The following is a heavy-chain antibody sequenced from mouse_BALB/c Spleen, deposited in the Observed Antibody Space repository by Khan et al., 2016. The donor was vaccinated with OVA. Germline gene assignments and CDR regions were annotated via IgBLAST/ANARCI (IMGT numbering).Heavy chain of an antibody. Sequence: EVQLLESGPGLVKPSQSLSLTCTVTGYSITSDYAWNWIRQFPGNKLEWMGYISSTGSTSYNPSLKSRISITRDTSKNQFFLHLNSVTTEDTATYYCARSLYYSDSYAMDYWGQGTSVTVSS. J-gene: IGHJ4*01. CDR3: ARSLYYSDSYAMDY. D-gene: IGHD2-13*01. CDR1: GYSITSDYA. V-gene: IGHV3-2*02. CDR2: ISSTGST.